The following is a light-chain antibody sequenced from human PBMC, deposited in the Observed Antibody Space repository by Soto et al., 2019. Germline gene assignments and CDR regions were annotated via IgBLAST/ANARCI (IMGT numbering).Light chain of an antibody. J-gene: IGKJ1*01. CDR3: QQLNSYPRT. V-gene: IGKV1-8*01. Sequence: AIRMTQSPSSFSASTGARVPITCRASQGISSYLAWYQQKPGKAPKLLIYAASTLQSGVPSRFSGSGSGTDFTLTISSLQPEDFATYYCQQLNSYPRTFGQGTKVDIK. CDR1: QGISSY. CDR2: AAS.